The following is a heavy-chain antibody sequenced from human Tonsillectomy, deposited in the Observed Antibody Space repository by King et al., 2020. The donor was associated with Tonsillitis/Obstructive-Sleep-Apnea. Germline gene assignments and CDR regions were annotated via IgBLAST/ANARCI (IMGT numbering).Heavy chain of an antibody. CDR3: ATGATVTSYMDV. CDR1: GYTLTELS. D-gene: IGHD4-11*01. CDR2: FDPEDGET. V-gene: IGHV1-24*01. Sequence: VQLVESGAEVKKPGASVKVSCRVSGYTLTELSMHWVRQAPGKGLEWMGGFDPEDGETIYAQKFQGRVTMTEATSTDTAYMELGSLGSEDTAVYYCATGATVTSYMDVGGRGTTVTVSS. J-gene: IGHJ6*03.